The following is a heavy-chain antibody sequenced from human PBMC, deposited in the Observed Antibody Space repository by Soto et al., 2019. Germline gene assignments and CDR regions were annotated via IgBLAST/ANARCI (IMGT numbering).Heavy chain of an antibody. Sequence: GGSLRLSCTGSGFAFSSHPMSWVRQAPERGLEWVSGISDGGDLTYNADSVRGRFTISRDNSKNTLFLQMNSLRVEDTAVYYCARRAFGSSRSFDIWGQGTMVTVSS. V-gene: IGHV3-23*01. CDR1: GFAFSSHP. CDR3: ARRAFGSSRSFDI. J-gene: IGHJ3*02. CDR2: ISDGGDLT. D-gene: IGHD6-6*01.